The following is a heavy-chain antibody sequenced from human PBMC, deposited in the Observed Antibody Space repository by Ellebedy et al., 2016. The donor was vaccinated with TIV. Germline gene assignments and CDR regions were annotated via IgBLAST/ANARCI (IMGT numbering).Heavy chain of an antibody. V-gene: IGHV3-13*01. J-gene: IGHJ4*02. Sequence: PGGSLRLSCAASGFTFSSSDMHWVRQGSGNGLEWASSIGAAGDTYYAGFVKGRVAISRENAKNSLYLQLNNVSVGDTAVYYGARATAVFDYWGQGTLVTVSS. CDR3: ARATAVFDY. D-gene: IGHD1-14*01. CDR2: IGAAGDT. CDR1: GFTFSSSD.